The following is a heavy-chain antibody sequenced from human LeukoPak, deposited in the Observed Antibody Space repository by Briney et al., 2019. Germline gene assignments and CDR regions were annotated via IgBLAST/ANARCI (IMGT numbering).Heavy chain of an antibody. Sequence: SETLSLTCTVSVGSISSSSYYWGWIRQPPGKGLEWLGCIYYSGSTYYNPSLKSRVTISVDTSKNQFSLKLSSVTAADTAVYYCARRGIAARSNYYYMDVWGKGTTVTVSS. CDR1: VGSISSSSYY. D-gene: IGHD6-6*01. J-gene: IGHJ6*03. CDR2: IYYSGST. V-gene: IGHV4-39*01. CDR3: ARRGIAARSNYYYMDV.